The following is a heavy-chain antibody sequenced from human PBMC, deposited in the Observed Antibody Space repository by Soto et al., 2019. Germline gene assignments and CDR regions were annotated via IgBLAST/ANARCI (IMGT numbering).Heavy chain of an antibody. D-gene: IGHD2-15*01. CDR3: ARAPGGCSGGSCYPIYFDY. CDR2: IYYSGST. J-gene: IGHJ4*02. V-gene: IGHV4-31*03. Sequence: PSETLSLSYTVSGGSISSGGYYWSWIRQHPGKGLEWIGYIYYSGSTYYNPSLKSRVTISVDTSKNQFSLKLSSVTAADTAVYYCARAPGGCSGGSCYPIYFDYWGQGTLVTVSS. CDR1: GGSISSGGYY.